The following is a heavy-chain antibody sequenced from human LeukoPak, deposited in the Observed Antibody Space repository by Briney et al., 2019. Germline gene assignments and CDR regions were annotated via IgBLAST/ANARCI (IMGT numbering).Heavy chain of an antibody. CDR3: ARGPTLTTDY. D-gene: IGHD4-17*01. Sequence: SETLSLTCTVSGGSVSSDYYHWDWIRQPPGKGLEWIEYIYSSASSNYNPSLKSRVTMSVDTSKNQFSLKLSSVTAADTAVYYCARGPTLTTDYWGQGTVVTVSS. CDR2: IYSSASS. V-gene: IGHV4-61*01. CDR1: GGSVSSDYYH. J-gene: IGHJ4*02.